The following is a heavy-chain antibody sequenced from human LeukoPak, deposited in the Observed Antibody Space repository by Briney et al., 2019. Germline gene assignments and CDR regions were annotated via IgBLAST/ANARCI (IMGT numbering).Heavy chain of an antibody. CDR1: GFTFSSYE. V-gene: IGHV3-21*01. CDR3: ARERVGATIYFDY. CDR2: ISSSSSYI. D-gene: IGHD1-26*01. Sequence: GGSLRLSCAASGFTFSSYEMNWVRQAPGKGLEWVSSISSSSSYIYYADSVKGRFTISRDNAKNSLYLQMNSLRAEDTAVYYCARERVGATIYFDYWGQGTLVTVSS. J-gene: IGHJ4*02.